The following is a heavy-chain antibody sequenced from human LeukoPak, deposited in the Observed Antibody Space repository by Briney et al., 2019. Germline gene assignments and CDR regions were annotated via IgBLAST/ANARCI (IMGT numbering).Heavy chain of an antibody. V-gene: IGHV1-46*01. Sequence: ASVKVSCKASGYTFTSYYTHWVRQAPGQGLEWMGIINPSGGSTSYAQKFQGRVTMTRDTSTSTVYMELSSLRSEDTAVYYCAAQGIGTTFDKDVWGQGTTVTVSS. CDR2: INPSGGST. CDR3: AAQGIGTTFDKDV. J-gene: IGHJ6*02. D-gene: IGHD1-7*01. CDR1: GYTFTSYY.